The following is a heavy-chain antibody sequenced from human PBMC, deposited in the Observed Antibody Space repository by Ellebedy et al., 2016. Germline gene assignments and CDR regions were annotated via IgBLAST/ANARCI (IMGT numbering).Heavy chain of an antibody. CDR1: GFTFSSYS. CDR2: ISSSSSYI. D-gene: IGHD3-22*01. Sequence: GESLKISXAASGFTFSSYSMNWVRQAPGKGLEWVSSISSSSSYIYYADSVKGRFTISRDNAKNSLYLQMNSLRAEDTAVYYCARDATVVAPLDYWGQGTLVTVSS. CDR3: ARDATVVAPLDY. J-gene: IGHJ4*02. V-gene: IGHV3-21*01.